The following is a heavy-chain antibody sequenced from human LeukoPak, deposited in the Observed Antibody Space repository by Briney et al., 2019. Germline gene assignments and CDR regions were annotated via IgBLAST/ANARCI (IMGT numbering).Heavy chain of an antibody. Sequence: ASVKVSCKASGYTFTGYYMHWVRQAPGQGLEWMGWINPNSGGTNYAQKFQGRVTMTRDTSISTAYMELSRLRSDDTAVYYCAREDLGDDILTGHNWFDPWGHGTLVTVSS. V-gene: IGHV1-2*02. D-gene: IGHD3-9*01. CDR1: GYTFTGYY. CDR3: AREDLGDDILTGHNWFDP. J-gene: IGHJ5*02. CDR2: INPNSGGT.